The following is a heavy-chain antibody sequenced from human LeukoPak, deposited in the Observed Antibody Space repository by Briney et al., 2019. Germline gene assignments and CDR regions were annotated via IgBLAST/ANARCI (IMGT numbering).Heavy chain of an antibody. J-gene: IGHJ4*02. Sequence: GGSLRLSCAASGFTFDDYVIHWVRQAPGKGLEWVSSISSSSSYIYYADSVKGRFTISRDNAKNSLYLQMNSLRAEDTAVYYCARDSLHYYDSSGYYPDYWGQGTLVTVSS. CDR2: ISSSSSYI. D-gene: IGHD3-22*01. V-gene: IGHV3-21*01. CDR1: GFTFDDYV. CDR3: ARDSLHYYDSSGYYPDY.